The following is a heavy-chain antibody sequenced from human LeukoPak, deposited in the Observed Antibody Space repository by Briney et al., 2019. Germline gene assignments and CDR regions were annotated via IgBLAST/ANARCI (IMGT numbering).Heavy chain of an antibody. V-gene: IGHV3-74*01. CDR2: VKGDGRTT. CDR3: ATGHSYGYDY. D-gene: IGHD5-18*01. CDR1: GLTFSDFW. J-gene: IGHJ4*02. Sequence: GGSLRLSCAASGLTFSDFWMHWVRQPPGKGLVWVALVKGDGRTTIYADSVKGRFTISRDNAKNTLYLQMNSLRADDSGVYYCATGHSYGYDYWGQGVLVTVSS.